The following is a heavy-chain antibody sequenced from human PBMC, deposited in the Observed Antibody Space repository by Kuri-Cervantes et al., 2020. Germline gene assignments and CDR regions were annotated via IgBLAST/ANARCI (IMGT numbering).Heavy chain of an antibody. D-gene: IGHD2-2*01. V-gene: IGHV3-74*03. Sequence: GGSLRLSCAASGFTYSDHFMNWVRQAPGKGLEWVARIKGDGSGTAYVDSVKDRFTISRDNAKNTLYLQMNSLRGEDTAVYYCARVGGYCSSTNCFGYYLDVWGKGTTVTVSS. J-gene: IGHJ6*03. CDR2: IKGDGSGT. CDR1: GFTYSDHF. CDR3: ARVGGYCSSTNCFGYYLDV.